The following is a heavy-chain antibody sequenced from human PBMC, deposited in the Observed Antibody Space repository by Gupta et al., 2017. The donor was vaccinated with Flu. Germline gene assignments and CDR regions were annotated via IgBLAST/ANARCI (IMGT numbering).Heavy chain of an antibody. Sequence: QVQLQESGPGLVKPSETLSLTCTVSGASISTHYWSWVRQPPGKGLEWIGYTYFSGRVDYNPSLRSRVTISVATSKNQFSLKLTSVTAADTAVYYCARGGGAYQGDYWGQGTLVTVSS. CDR1: GASISTHY. J-gene: IGHJ4*02. CDR3: ARGGGAYQGDY. D-gene: IGHD2-2*01. V-gene: IGHV4-59*11. CDR2: TYFSGRV.